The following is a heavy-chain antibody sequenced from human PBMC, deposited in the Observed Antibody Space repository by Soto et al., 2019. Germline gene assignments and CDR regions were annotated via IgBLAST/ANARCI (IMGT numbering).Heavy chain of an antibody. V-gene: IGHV3-23*01. D-gene: IGHD3-9*01. CDR2: ISGSGGST. CDR3: AKGKRIRYFDWSVPLDP. Sequence: GGSMRVSCAASGFTFSSYAMSWVRQTTGKGLEWVSAISGSGGSTYYADSVKGRFTISRDNSKNTLYLQMNSLRAEDTAVYYCAKGKRIRYFDWSVPLDPWGQGTLVTVSS. CDR1: GFTFSSYA. J-gene: IGHJ5*02.